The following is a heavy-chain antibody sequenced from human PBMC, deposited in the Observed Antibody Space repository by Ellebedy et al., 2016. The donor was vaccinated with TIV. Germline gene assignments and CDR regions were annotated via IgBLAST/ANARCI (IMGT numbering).Heavy chain of an antibody. CDR1: GYIFTGYY. Sequence: AASVKVSCKAPGYIFTGYYIHWVRQAPGQGLQWMGMINPSGDGTSYTQKFQGKLTMTRDTSTSTVYMELSSLRSEDTAVYYCARDNSGEVTRYFDHWGQGTLVTVSS. J-gene: IGHJ4*02. CDR3: ARDNSGEVTRYFDH. D-gene: IGHD3-10*01. V-gene: IGHV1-46*01. CDR2: INPSGDGT.